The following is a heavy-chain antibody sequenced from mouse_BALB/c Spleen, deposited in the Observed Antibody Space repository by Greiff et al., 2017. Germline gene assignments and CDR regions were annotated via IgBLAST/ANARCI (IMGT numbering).Heavy chain of an antibody. V-gene: IGHV5-17*02. Sequence: EVKLMESGGGLVQPGGSRKLSCAASGFTFSSFGMHWVRQAPEKGLEWVAYISSGSSTIYYADTVKGRFTISRDNPKNTLFLQMTSLRSEDTAMYYCARGELGPPFAYWGQGTLVTVSA. CDR2: ISSGSSTI. D-gene: IGHD4-1*01. CDR3: ARGELGPPFAY. CDR1: GFTFSSFG. J-gene: IGHJ3*01.